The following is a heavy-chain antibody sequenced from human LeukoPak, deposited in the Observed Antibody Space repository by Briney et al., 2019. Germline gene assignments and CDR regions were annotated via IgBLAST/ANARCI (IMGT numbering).Heavy chain of an antibody. D-gene: IGHD3-9*01. V-gene: IGHV4-39*07. CDR3: ARIPNYDILTGYYRWYFDL. J-gene: IGHJ2*01. CDR1: GGSISSSSYY. Sequence: SETLSLTCTVSGGSISSSSYYWGWIRQPPGKGLEWIGSIYYSGSTYYNLSLKSRVTISIDTSKNQFSLKLSSVTAAATAVYSCARIPNYDILTGYYRWYFDLWGRGTLVTVSS. CDR2: IYYSGST.